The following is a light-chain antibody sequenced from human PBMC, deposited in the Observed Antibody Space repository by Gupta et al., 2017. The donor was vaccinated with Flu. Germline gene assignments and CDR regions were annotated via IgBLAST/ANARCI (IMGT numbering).Light chain of an antibody. V-gene: IGLV2-23*01. CDR2: ESS. Sequence: QSALTQPASVPAPPGPSITISCPGTSSNIGNTILVSWYQHHPGKAPKLMICESSNRPSGVSERFSGSKSGNTASLTISGLQAEDEADYYCCSYAGSNNVWVFGGGTKLTVL. J-gene: IGLJ3*02. CDR3: CSYAGSNNVWV. CDR1: SSNIGNTIL.